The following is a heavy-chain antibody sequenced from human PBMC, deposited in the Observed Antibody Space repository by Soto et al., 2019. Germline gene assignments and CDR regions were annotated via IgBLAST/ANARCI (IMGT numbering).Heavy chain of an antibody. V-gene: IGHV3-30*04. CDR1: RFTFSRYA. CDR2: ISYDGRQK. D-gene: IGHD3-22*01. CDR3: AKDGYFDTYYFDH. Sequence: QVQLVESGGGVVQPGRSLRLSCAASRFTFSRYAMHWVRQAPGKGLEWVAVISYDGRQKHYVDSVKGRFTISRDESDNTLYLQMSSLRPDDTAVYYCAKDGYFDTYYFDHWGQGTLVTVSS. J-gene: IGHJ4*02.